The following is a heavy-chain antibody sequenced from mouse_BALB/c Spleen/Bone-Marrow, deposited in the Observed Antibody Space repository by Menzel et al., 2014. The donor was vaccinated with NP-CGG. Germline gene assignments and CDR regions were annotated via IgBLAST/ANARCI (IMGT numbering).Heavy chain of an antibody. Sequence: EVMLVESGAELVKPGASVKLSCTASGFNIKDIYMHWVKQRPEQGLEWIGRIDPANGDTKYDPKFQGKATITADTSSNTAYQQLSSLTSEDTAVYYCARDYGPFDYWGQGTTLTVSS. D-gene: IGHD1-2*01. CDR3: ARDYGPFDY. CDR1: GFNIKDIY. V-gene: IGHV14-3*02. CDR2: IDPANGDT. J-gene: IGHJ2*01.